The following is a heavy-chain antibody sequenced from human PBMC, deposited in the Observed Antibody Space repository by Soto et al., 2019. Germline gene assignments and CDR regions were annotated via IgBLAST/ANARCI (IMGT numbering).Heavy chain of an antibody. CDR1: GFTFSSYA. CDR3: AKPYSGSPTKNFDD. Sequence: GWSLRLSCAASGFTFSSYAMSWVRQAPGKGLEWVSAISGSGGSTYYADSVKGRFTISRDNSKNTLYLQMNSLRAEDTAVYYWAKPYSGSPTKNFDDWGQGTLVTVFS. V-gene: IGHV3-23*01. J-gene: IGHJ4*01. D-gene: IGHD1-26*01. CDR2: ISGSGGST.